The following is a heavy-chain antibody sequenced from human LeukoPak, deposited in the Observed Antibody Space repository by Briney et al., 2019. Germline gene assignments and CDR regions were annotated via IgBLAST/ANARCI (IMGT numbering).Heavy chain of an antibody. CDR2: ISYDGSNK. V-gene: IGHV3-30-3*01. Sequence: PGGSLRLSCAASGFTFSSYAMHWVRQAPGKGLEWVAVISYDGSNKYYADSVKGRFTISRDNSKNTLYLQMNSLRAEDTAVYYCAKDRATAALQYYFDYWGQGTLVTVSS. CDR1: GFTFSSYA. CDR3: AKDRATAALQYYFDY. D-gene: IGHD5-12*01. J-gene: IGHJ4*02.